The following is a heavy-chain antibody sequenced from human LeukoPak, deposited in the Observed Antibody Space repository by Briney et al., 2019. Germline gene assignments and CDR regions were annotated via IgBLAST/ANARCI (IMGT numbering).Heavy chain of an antibody. CDR2: IYYSGNT. Sequence: SETLSLTCTVSGVSISSSNSYWGWVRQPQGKGLEWIGSIYYSGNTYYNASLESQVSISIDTSKNQFSLRLTSVTAADTAVYYCARQTGSGLFILPGGQGTLVTVSS. CDR3: ARQTGSGLFILP. J-gene: IGHJ4*02. CDR1: GVSISSSNSY. V-gene: IGHV4-39*01. D-gene: IGHD3/OR15-3a*01.